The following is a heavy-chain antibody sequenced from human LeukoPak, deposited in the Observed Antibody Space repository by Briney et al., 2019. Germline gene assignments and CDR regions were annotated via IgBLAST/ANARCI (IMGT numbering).Heavy chain of an antibody. V-gene: IGHV1-24*01. Sequence: ASVKVSCKVSGYTLTELSMHWVRQAPGKGLEWMGGFDPEDGETIYAQKLQGRVTMTTDTSTSTAYMELRSLRSDDTAVYYCARAGIAAVGWYFDLWGRGTLVTVSS. J-gene: IGHJ2*01. CDR3: ARAGIAAVGWYFDL. CDR2: FDPEDGET. CDR1: GYTLTELS. D-gene: IGHD6-13*01.